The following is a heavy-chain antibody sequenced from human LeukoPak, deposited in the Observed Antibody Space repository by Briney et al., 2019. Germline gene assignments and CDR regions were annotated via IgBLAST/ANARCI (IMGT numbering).Heavy chain of an antibody. V-gene: IGHV3-9*01. D-gene: IGHD3-22*01. CDR2: ISWNSGSI. Sequence: GGSLRLSCAASGFTFDDYAMHWVRQAPGKGLEWVSGISWNSGSIGYADSVKGRFTISRDNAKNSLYLQMNGLRAEDTAVYYCARALNSDGYIAGYWGQGTLVTVSS. CDR3: ARALNSDGYIAGY. J-gene: IGHJ4*02. CDR1: GFTFDDYA.